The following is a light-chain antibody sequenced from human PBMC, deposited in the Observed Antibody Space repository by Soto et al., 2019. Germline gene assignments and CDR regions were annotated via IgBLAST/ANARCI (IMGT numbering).Light chain of an antibody. J-gene: IGLJ3*02. CDR1: IGSNY. CDR2: RSD. CDR3: AAWIDSLNGWV. Sequence: QSALTQPPSASGTPGQRVTISCSGSIGSNYVYWYQQSPGAAPKLLMFRSDQRPSGVPDRFSGSKSGTSASLAISGLRPEDEGDYYCAAWIDSLNGWVFGGGTKLTVL. V-gene: IGLV1-47*01.